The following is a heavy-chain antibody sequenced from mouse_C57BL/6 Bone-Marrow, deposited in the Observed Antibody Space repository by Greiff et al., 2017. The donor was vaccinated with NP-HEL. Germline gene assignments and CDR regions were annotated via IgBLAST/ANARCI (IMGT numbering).Heavy chain of an antibody. Sequence: VQLQQSGPVLVKPGASVKMSCKASGYTFTDYYMNWVKQSHGKSLEWIGVINPYNGGTSYNQKFKGKATLTVDKSSSTAYMELNSLTSEDSAVYYCAVITTVGAMDYWGQGTSVTVSA. CDR1: GYTFTDYY. CDR3: AVITTVGAMDY. J-gene: IGHJ4*01. D-gene: IGHD1-2*01. V-gene: IGHV1-19*01. CDR2: INPYNGGT.